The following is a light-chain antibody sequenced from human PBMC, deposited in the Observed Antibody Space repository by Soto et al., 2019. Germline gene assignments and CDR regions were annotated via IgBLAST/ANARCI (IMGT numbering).Light chain of an antibody. Sequence: QLVLTQSPSASASLGASVKLTYTLSSGHSSYAIAWHQQQPEKGPRYLMKLNSDGSHSKGDGIPDRFSGSSSGAERYLTISSLQSEDEADYYCQTWGTGIPWVFGGGTKVTVL. J-gene: IGLJ3*02. CDR3: QTWGTGIPWV. CDR1: SGHSSYA. V-gene: IGLV4-69*01. CDR2: LNSDGSH.